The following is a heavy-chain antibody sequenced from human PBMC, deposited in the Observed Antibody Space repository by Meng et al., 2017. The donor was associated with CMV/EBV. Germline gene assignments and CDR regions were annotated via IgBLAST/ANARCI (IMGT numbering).Heavy chain of an antibody. CDR2: INHSGST. CDR3: ARGSIAARPGLGD. V-gene: IGHV4-34*01. Sequence: QVQLKRWGAGLLKPSETLSLTCAVYGGSFSGYYWSWIRQPPGKGLEWIGEINHSGSTNYNPSLKRRVTISVDTSKNQFSLKLSSVTAADTAVYYCARGSIAARPGLGDWGQGTLVTVSS. CDR1: GGSFSGYY. D-gene: IGHD6-6*01. J-gene: IGHJ4*02.